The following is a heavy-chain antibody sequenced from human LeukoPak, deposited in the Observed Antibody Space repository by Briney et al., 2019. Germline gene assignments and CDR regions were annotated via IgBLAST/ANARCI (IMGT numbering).Heavy chain of an antibody. CDR2: IYTSGST. D-gene: IGHD3-3*01. CDR3: ARGFGPIFGVVQRENGWFDP. V-gene: IGHV4-61*02. CDR1: GGSISSGSYY. Sequence: PSETLSLTCTASGGSISSGSYYWNWIRQPAGTGLEWIGRIYTSGSTNYNPSLKSRVTISVDTSKNQFSLKLSSVTAADTAVYYCARGFGPIFGVVQRENGWFDPWGQGTLVAVSS. J-gene: IGHJ5*02.